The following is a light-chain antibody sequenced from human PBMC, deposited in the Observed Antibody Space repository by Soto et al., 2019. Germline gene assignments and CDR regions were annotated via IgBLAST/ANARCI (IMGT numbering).Light chain of an antibody. V-gene: IGKV3-15*01. J-gene: IGKJ2*01. Sequence: EIVMTHSRASLSVSPGDRATLSCRASQTVRDNLAWYQQKPGQAPRLLIYGASTRATGIPARFSGSGSGTEFTLTIDSLQSEDFALYFCQQSNNWPYTFGQGTKPEIK. CDR1: QTVRDN. CDR3: QQSNNWPYT. CDR2: GAS.